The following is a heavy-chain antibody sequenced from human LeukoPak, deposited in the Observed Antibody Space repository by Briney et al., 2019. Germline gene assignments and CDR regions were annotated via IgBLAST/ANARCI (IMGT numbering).Heavy chain of an antibody. CDR1: GFTFSSYW. J-gene: IGHJ4*02. V-gene: IGHV3-23*01. Sequence: GGSLRLSCAASGFTFSSYWMHWVRQAPGKGLEWVSAISGSGGSTYYADSVKGRFTISRDNSKNTLYLQMNSLRAEDTAVYYCANSLRSSRDYWGQGTLVTVSS. CDR2: ISGSGGST. CDR3: ANSLRSSRDY.